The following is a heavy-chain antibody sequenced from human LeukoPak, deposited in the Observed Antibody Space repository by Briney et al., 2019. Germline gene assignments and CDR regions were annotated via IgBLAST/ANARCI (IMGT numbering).Heavy chain of an antibody. CDR3: ARSLEVEVAASWFDP. D-gene: IGHD2-15*01. CDR2: IYYNESP. Sequence: PSETLSLTCTVSGGSLSSYYWSWIRQSPGNRLEWIGYIYYNESPNYNPSLKSRVTMSLDASKSQFSLNLHSVTAADTAIYFCARSLEVEVAASWFDPWGQGILVTVSS. V-gene: IGHV4-59*01. J-gene: IGHJ5*02. CDR1: GGSLSSYY.